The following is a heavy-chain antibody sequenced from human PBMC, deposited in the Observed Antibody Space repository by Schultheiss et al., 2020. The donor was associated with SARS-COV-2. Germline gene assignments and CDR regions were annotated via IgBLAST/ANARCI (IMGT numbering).Heavy chain of an antibody. CDR3: ARHRVGYSYGFHDY. J-gene: IGHJ4*02. V-gene: IGHV4-38-2*01. Sequence: GSLRLSCAASGFTFSNAWMSWVRQAPGKGLEWIGSIYYSGSTYYNPSLKSRVTISVDTSKNQFSLKLSSVTAADTAVYYCARHRVGYSYGFHDYWGQGTLVTVSS. CDR1: GFTFSNAW. CDR2: IYYSGST. D-gene: IGHD5-18*01.